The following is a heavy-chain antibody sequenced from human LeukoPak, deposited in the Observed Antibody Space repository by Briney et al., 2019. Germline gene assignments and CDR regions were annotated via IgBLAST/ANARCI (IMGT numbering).Heavy chain of an antibody. CDR1: GFTFNSYA. D-gene: IGHD6-6*01. Sequence: GSLRLSCAASGFTFNSYAMSWVRQAPWERLQWVSGISDSGGNTYYADSVRGRFTISRDNSKNTLYLQMNSLRAEDAAVYYCARHRSSWLIDYWGQGTLVTVSS. CDR3: ARHRSSWLIDY. J-gene: IGHJ4*02. V-gene: IGHV3-23*01. CDR2: ISDSGGNT.